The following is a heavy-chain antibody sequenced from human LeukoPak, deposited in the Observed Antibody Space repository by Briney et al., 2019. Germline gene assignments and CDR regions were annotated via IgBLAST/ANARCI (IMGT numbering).Heavy chain of an antibody. Sequence: VASVKVSCKASGYIFTSYAMHWVRQAPGQRLEWMGWINAGNVNTKFSQKFQGRVTITRDTSASTAYMELSSLRSEDTAVYYCARRLPITMVRGAIGGWFDPWGQGTLVTVSS. V-gene: IGHV1-3*01. D-gene: IGHD3-10*01. J-gene: IGHJ5*02. CDR1: GYIFTSYA. CDR2: INAGNVNT. CDR3: ARRLPITMVRGAIGGWFDP.